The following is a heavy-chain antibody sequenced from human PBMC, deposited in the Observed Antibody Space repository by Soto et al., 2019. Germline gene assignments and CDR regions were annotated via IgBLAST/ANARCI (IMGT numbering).Heavy chain of an antibody. V-gene: IGHV4-30-2*01. CDR3: AEVPDY. Sequence: QLQLLESGSGLVKPSQTLSLTCAVSGGSISSGGYSWSWIRQPPGKGLEYIGYIYHSVSTYCNPCPESRVTISVARSKTQFSLRMSSVTDEGTVVYYFAEVPDYWGQGTLVTVSS. CDR1: GGSISSGGYS. CDR2: IYHSVST. J-gene: IGHJ4*02.